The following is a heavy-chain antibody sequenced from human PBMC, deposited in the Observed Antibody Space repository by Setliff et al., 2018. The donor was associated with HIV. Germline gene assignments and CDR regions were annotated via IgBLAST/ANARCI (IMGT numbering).Heavy chain of an antibody. V-gene: IGHV4-4*02. J-gene: IGHJ4*02. CDR3: ARGPVVGFDS. D-gene: IGHD2-15*01. CDR2: VYHTGST. CDR1: GASDISYIW. Sequence: SETLSLTCAVSGASDISYIWWSGVRQPPGKGLEWIGEVYHTGSTNLNPSLKSRVTISIDKAKNQISLRLTSVTAADTAVYFCARGPVVGFDSWGQGTLVTVSS.